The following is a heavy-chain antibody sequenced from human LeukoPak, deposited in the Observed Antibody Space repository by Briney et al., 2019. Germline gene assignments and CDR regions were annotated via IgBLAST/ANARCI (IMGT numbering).Heavy chain of an antibody. CDR2: MNPNSGNT. Sequence: ASVKVSCKASGYTFTSYDINWVRQATGQGLEWMGWMNPNSGNTGYAQKFQGRVTMTRNTSISTAYMELSSLRSEDTAVYYCARGKRLRGSKALYYYYYMDVWGKGTTVTISS. D-gene: IGHD2-8*01. CDR1: GYTFTSYD. CDR3: ARGKRLRGSKALYYYYYMDV. V-gene: IGHV1-8*01. J-gene: IGHJ6*03.